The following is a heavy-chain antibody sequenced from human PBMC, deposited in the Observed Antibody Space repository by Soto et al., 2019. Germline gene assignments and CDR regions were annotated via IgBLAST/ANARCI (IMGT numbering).Heavy chain of an antibody. CDR2: ISGSGGST. D-gene: IGHD2-21*02. V-gene: IGHV3-23*01. Sequence: HPGGSLRLSCAASGFTFSSYAMSWVRQAPGKGLEWVSSISGSGGSTYYADSVKGRFTISRDNSKNTLYLQMNSLRAEDTAVYYCAKDPLPNTAPSLGQGTLVTVSS. J-gene: IGHJ5*02. CDR1: GFTFSSYA. CDR3: AKDPLPNTAPS.